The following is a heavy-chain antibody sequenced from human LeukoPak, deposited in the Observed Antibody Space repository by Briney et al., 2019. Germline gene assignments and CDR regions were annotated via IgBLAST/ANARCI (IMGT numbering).Heavy chain of an antibody. D-gene: IGHD5-12*01. CDR1: GGSISSSNW. J-gene: IGHJ5*02. V-gene: IGHV4-4*02. CDR2: IYYSGST. CDR3: ARDTGYSGSWFDP. Sequence: SGTLSLTCAVSGGSISSSNWWSWVRQPPGKGLEWIGYIYYSGSTYYNPSLKSRVTISVDTSKNQFSLKLSSVTAADTAVYYCARDTGYSGSWFDPWGQGTLVTVSS.